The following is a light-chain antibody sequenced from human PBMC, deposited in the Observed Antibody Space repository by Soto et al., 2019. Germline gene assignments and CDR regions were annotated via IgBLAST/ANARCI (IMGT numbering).Light chain of an antibody. CDR1: SSNIGTNY. CDR2: GND. V-gene: IGLV1-47*01. CDR3: AAWDDSLSGPL. J-gene: IGLJ2*01. Sequence: QSVLTQSPSASGTPGQRVIISCSGSSSNIGTNYVYWYQQLPGTAPKVLIYGNDKRPSGVPNRFSGSKSGTSASLAISGLRSEDEADYYCAAWDDSLSGPLFGGGTKPPS.